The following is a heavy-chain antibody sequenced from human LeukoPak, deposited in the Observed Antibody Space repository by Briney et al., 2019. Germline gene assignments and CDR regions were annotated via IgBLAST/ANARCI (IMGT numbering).Heavy chain of an antibody. CDR1: GGSFSSYY. CDR2: IYTSGST. CDR3: AREGDGAVDYDFWSGYPNWFDP. V-gene: IGHV4-4*07. D-gene: IGHD3-3*01. Sequence: SETLSLTCAVYGGSFSSYYWSWIRQPAGKGLEWIGRIYTSGSTNYNPSLKSRVTMSVDTSKNQFSLKLSSVTAADTAVYYCAREGDGAVDYDFWSGYPNWFDPWGQGTLVTVSS. J-gene: IGHJ5*02.